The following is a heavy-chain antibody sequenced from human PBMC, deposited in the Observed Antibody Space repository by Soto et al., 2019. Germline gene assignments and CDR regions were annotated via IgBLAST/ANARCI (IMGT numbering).Heavy chain of an antibody. D-gene: IGHD5-12*01. Sequence: QVQLQESGPGLVKPSQTLSLTCAVSHGSVTSGGYYWSWIRQLPGKGLEWIGQIYHTGNTYYNPSLKSRVSMSVDTSKTLCSVMLSSVTAADTAVYFCARARDKYGGHVDYSGQGILVTASS. CDR2: IYHTGNT. CDR3: ARARDKYGGHVDY. V-gene: IGHV4-31*11. CDR1: HGSVTSGGYY. J-gene: IGHJ4*02.